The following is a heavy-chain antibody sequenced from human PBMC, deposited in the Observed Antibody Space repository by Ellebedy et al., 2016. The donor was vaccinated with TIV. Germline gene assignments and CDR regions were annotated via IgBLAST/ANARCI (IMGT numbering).Heavy chain of an antibody. CDR1: GGSFSGYY. Sequence: SETLSLTCAVYGGSFSGYYWSWIRQPPGKGLEWIGEINHSGSTNYNPSLKSRVTISVDTSKNQFSLKLSSVTAADTAVYYCASSDDYGGNSVAFDIWGQGTMVTVSS. CDR2: INHSGST. V-gene: IGHV4-34*01. CDR3: ASSDDYGGNSVAFDI. J-gene: IGHJ3*02. D-gene: IGHD4-23*01.